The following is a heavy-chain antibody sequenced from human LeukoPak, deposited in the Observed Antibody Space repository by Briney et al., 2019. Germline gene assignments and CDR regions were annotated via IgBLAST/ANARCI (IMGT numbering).Heavy chain of an antibody. V-gene: IGHV1-18*01. Sequence: ASVKVSCKASGYTFTSYGISWVRQAPGQGLEWMGWISAYNGNTNYAQKLQGRVTMTTDTSTSTAYMELRSLRSDDTAVYYCASTSPCSGGSCYPLGYWGQGTLVTVCS. CDR1: GYTFTSYG. CDR3: ASTSPCSGGSCYPLGY. CDR2: ISAYNGNT. D-gene: IGHD2-15*01. J-gene: IGHJ4*02.